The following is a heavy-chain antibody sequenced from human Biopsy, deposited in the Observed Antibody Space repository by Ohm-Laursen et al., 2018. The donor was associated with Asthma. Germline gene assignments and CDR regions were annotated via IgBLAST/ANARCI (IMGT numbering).Heavy chain of an antibody. CDR3: ARVASYGDIYFGIDV. CDR2: VFWSGST. D-gene: IGHD4-17*01. CDR1: GGYTGSSDYH. J-gene: IGHJ6*02. V-gene: IGHV4-30-4*01. Sequence: SQTLSLTCRVSGGYTGSSDYHWAWIRQAPGKGLEWIGFVFWSGSTHYSRSLERRVSISIDTATNEFSMKLWSVTPADTAVYFCARVASYGDIYFGIDVWGPGNTVVVS.